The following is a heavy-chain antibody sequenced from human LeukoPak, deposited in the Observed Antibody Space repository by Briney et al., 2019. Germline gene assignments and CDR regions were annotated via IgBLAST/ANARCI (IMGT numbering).Heavy chain of an antibody. V-gene: IGHV3-48*03. J-gene: IGHJ4*02. CDR2: ISSSGSTI. D-gene: IGHD3-22*01. CDR3: ARDGTYYYDSSGYPY. Sequence: GGSLRLSCAASGFTFSSYEMNWARQAPGKGLEWVSYISSSGSTIYYADSVKGRFTISRDNAKNSLYLQMNSLRAEDTAVYYCARDGTYYYDSSGYPYWGQGTLVTVSS. CDR1: GFTFSSYE.